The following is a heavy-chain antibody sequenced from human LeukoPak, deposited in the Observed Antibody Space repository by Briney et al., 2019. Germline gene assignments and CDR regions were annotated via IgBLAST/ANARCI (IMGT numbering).Heavy chain of an antibody. CDR3: ARGQVPAARGHNWFDP. CDR1: GGSISSYY. Sequence: SETLSLTCTVSGGSISSYYWSWIRQPPGKGLEWIGYIYYSGSTNYNPSLKSRVTISVDTSKNQFSLSLSSMSASDTAVYYCARGQVPAARGHNWFDPWGQGTLVTVSS. J-gene: IGHJ5*02. D-gene: IGHD2-2*01. CDR2: IYYSGST. V-gene: IGHV4-59*12.